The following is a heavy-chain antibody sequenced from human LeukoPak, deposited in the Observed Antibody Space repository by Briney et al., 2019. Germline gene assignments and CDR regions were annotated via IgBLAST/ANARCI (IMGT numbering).Heavy chain of an antibody. Sequence: GGSLRLSCAASGFTFSSYWMSWVRQAPGKGLEWVAVISYDGSNKYYADSVKGRFTISRDNSKNTLYLQMNSLRAEDTAVYYCARGGPYYYDSSGYYYSWFDPWGQGALVTVSS. CDR3: ARGGPYYYDSSGYYYSWFDP. CDR2: ISYDGSNK. V-gene: IGHV3-30*03. D-gene: IGHD3-22*01. CDR1: GFTFSSYW. J-gene: IGHJ5*02.